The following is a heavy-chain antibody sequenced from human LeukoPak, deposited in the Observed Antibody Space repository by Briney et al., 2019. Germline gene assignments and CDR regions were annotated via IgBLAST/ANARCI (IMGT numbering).Heavy chain of an antibody. CDR2: IRYDGSNK. CDR3: ANPYCSSTSCYTRGYFQH. CDR1: GFTFSSYG. V-gene: IGHV3-30*02. Sequence: PGGSLRLSCGVSGFTFSSYGMHWVRQAPGKGLEWVAFIRYDGSNKYYADSVKGRFTISRDNSKNTLYLQMNSLRAEDTAVYYCANPYCSSTSCYTRGYFQHWGQGTLVTVSS. D-gene: IGHD2-2*02. J-gene: IGHJ1*01.